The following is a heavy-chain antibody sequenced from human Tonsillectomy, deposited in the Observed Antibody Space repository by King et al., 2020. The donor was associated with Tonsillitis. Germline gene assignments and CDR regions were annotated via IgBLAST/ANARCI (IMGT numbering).Heavy chain of an antibody. J-gene: IGHJ6*02. CDR3: TTPIDCSVGSCSSGRYGLNV. CDR2: IKSKIDGGTT. Sequence: VQLVESGGGLVKPGGSLRLSCAASGFTLTNAWMSWVRQAPGKGLEWVGRIKSKIDGGTTDYVAPVKGRFTISRNDSENTLYVQMNSLKTEDTAVYYCTTPIDCSVGSCSSGRYGLNVWGQGTTVTVSS. CDR1: GFTLTNAW. D-gene: IGHD2-15*01. V-gene: IGHV3-15*01.